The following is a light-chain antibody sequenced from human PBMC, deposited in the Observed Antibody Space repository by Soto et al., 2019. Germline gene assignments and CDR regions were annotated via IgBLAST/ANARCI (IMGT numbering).Light chain of an antibody. CDR3: CSYAGTYSYV. V-gene: IGLV2-11*01. CDR2: DVY. Sequence: QSALTQPRSVSGSPGQSVTISCNGTSGDVGGYNFVSWYQHHPGKAPKLIIYDVYKRPSGVPDRFSASKSGNTASLTISGLQAEDEADYYCCSYAGTYSYVFGPGTKVTVL. CDR1: SGDVGGYNF. J-gene: IGLJ1*01.